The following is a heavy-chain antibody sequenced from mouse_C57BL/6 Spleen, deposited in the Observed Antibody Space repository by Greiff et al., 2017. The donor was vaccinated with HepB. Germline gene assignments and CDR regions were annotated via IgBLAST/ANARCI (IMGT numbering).Heavy chain of an antibody. Sequence: EVQLQQSGPELVKPGASVKMSCKASGYTFTDYNMHWVKQSHGKSLEWIGYINPNNGGTSYNQKFKGTATLTVHKSSSPAYMELRSLTSEDSAVYYCARGGPYLWYFDVWGTGTTVTVSS. J-gene: IGHJ1*03. V-gene: IGHV1-22*01. CDR3: ARGGPYLWYFDV. CDR2: INPNNGGT. CDR1: GYTFTDYN.